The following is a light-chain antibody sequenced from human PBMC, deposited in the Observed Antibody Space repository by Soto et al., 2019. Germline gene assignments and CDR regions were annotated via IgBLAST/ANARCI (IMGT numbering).Light chain of an antibody. CDR2: EVN. J-gene: IGLJ1*01. CDR1: SXDVGSYTY. CDR3: SSYTGSSTLYV. V-gene: IGLV2-14*01. Sequence: QSVLAQPASVSGSPRQSITISCTGASXDVGSYTYVSWYQQHPGKAPKLMIYEVNNRPSGVSNRFSGSKSGNTASLTISGLQAEDEADYYCSSYTGSSTLYVFGTGTKVTVL.